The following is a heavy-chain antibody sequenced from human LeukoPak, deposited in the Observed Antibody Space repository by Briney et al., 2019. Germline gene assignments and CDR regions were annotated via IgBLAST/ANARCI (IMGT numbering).Heavy chain of an antibody. J-gene: IGHJ5*02. CDR3: ARDLARGYSYGYGWFDP. CDR1: IDSFTNYY. V-gene: IGHV4-39*07. CDR2: IYYSGST. D-gene: IGHD5-18*01. Sequence: SETLSLTCAVYIDSFTNYYWGWIRQPPGKGLEWIGSIYYSGSTYYNPSLKSRVTISVDTSKNQFSLKLSSVTAADTAVYYCARDLARGYSYGYGWFDPWGQGTLVTVSS.